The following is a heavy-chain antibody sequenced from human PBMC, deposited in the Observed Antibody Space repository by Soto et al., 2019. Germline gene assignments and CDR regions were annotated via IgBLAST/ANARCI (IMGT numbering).Heavy chain of an antibody. V-gene: IGHV3-30*18. CDR1: GFTFSSYA. Sequence: QAQLVESGGGVVQPGRSGRLSCAASGFTFSSYAMHWVRQAPGKGLAWVAIISHDGSNKYYADSVEGRFTISRDNSKNTLYLQMNSLRAEDTAVYYCAKNTGYSYGFPFDYGGQGTLVTVSS. CDR2: ISHDGSNK. D-gene: IGHD5-18*01. J-gene: IGHJ4*02. CDR3: AKNTGYSYGFPFDY.